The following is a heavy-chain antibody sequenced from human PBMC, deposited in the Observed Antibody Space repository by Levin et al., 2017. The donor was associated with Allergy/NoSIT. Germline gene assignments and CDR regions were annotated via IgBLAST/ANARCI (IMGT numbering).Heavy chain of an antibody. CDR1: GGSFRGNY. V-gene: IGHV4-34*01. CDR3: ARRQAVGRAGRGFDY. Sequence: SETLSLTCAVYGGSFRGNYWNWIRQPPGMGLEWIGEINYAGYTNYNSSLKSRVTISRDTSKNQFSLTLTSVTAADTAVYCARRQAVGRAGRGFDYWGPGGLVTVSS. CDR2: INYAGYT. D-gene: IGHD6-13*01. J-gene: IGHJ4*02.